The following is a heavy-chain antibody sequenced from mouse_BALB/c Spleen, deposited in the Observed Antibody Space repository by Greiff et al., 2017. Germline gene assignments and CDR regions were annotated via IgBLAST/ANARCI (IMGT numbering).Heavy chain of an antibody. Sequence: VQLQQSGAELMKPGASVKISCQATGYTFSSYWIEWVKQRPGHGLEWIGEILPGSGSTNYNEKFKGKATFTADTSSNTAYMQLSSLTSEDSAVYYGAREGPDYWGQGTTLTVSS. CDR1: GYTFSSYW. V-gene: IGHV1-9*01. CDR3: AREGPDY. D-gene: IGHD3-3*01. CDR2: ILPGSGST. J-gene: IGHJ2*01.